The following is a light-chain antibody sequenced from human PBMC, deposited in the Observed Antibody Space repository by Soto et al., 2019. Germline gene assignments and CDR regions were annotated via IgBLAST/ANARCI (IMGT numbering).Light chain of an antibody. CDR1: RDISNS. J-gene: IGKJ4*01. Sequence: DIQMTQSPSSVSASVGDRLTITCRASRDISNSLAWYQQTPGKAPKLLLRGASSLHRGVPSRFSGGGAGTEFTLTISSLQPEDFETYYCQQTSGFHRTFGKGTKVDI. CDR3: QQTSGFHRT. V-gene: IGKV1-12*01. CDR2: GAS.